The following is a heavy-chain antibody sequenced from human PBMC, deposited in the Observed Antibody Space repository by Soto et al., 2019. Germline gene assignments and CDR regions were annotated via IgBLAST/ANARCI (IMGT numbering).Heavy chain of an antibody. Sequence: QLQLQESGPGLVKPSETLSLTCTVSGGSISSSSYYWGWIRQPPGKGLEWIGSIYYSGSTYYNPSLKSRVTISVDTSKNQFSLKLSSVTAADTAVYYCARHRGRDRGVLRRTYDILTGLPGWFDPWGQGTLVTVSS. CDR2: IYYSGST. V-gene: IGHV4-39*01. D-gene: IGHD3-9*01. CDR3: ARHRGRDRGVLRRTYDILTGLPGWFDP. J-gene: IGHJ5*02. CDR1: GGSISSSSYY.